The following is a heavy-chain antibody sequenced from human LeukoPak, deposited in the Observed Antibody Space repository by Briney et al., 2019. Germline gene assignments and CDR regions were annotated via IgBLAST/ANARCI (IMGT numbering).Heavy chain of an antibody. J-gene: IGHJ4*02. V-gene: IGHV4-39*01. Sequence: SETLSLTCTVSGGSISSSSYYWGWIRQPPGKGLEWIGIIHYSGNTYYNPSLKSPVTISVDTSKNQFSLKMNSVTAADTAVYYCARRYYASSWYYDYWVQGTLVTVSS. D-gene: IGHD6-13*01. CDR2: IHYSGNT. CDR1: GGSISSSSYY. CDR3: ARRYYASSWYYDY.